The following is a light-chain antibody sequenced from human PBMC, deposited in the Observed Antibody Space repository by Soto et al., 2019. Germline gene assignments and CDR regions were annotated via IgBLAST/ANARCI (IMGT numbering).Light chain of an antibody. CDR1: QSVSSSY. Sequence: EIVLTQSPGTLSLSPGERATLSCRASQSVSSSYLAWYQQKPGQAPRLLIYGASRRATGIPDRFSGSGSGTDFTLTISRLEPEDFAVYYFQQYGSSPGVTFGPGTKVDIK. CDR2: GAS. J-gene: IGKJ3*01. CDR3: QQYGSSPGVT. V-gene: IGKV3-20*01.